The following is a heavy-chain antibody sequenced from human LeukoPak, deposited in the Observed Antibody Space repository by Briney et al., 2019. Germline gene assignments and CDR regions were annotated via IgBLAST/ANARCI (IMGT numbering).Heavy chain of an antibody. V-gene: IGHV3-21*04. CDR3: AKGAGYSSNWNFDY. J-gene: IGHJ4*02. Sequence: PGGSLRLSCAASGVTFSGYSMNWVRQAPGKGLEWVSAITATSLHIYYADSVKGRFTISRDNSKNTLYLQMNSLRLEDTAGYYCAKGAGYSSNWNFDYWGQGTLVTVSS. CDR1: GVTFSGYS. CDR2: ITATSLHI. D-gene: IGHD6-13*01.